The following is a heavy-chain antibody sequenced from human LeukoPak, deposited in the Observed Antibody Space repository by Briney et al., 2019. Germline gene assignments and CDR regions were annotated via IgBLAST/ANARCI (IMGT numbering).Heavy chain of an antibody. D-gene: IGHD2-2*01. CDR1: GFTFNNYG. J-gene: IGHJ4*02. CDR3: AKGPLRGTAAAIDY. V-gene: IGHV3-30*18. CDR2: ISYDGRNE. Sequence: GKSLRLSCAASGFTFNNYGMHWVRQAPGKGLEWVAVISYDGRNEHYPDSVKGRFTISRDISTDTLWLQMDSLRTEDTAVYYCAKGPLRGTAAAIDYWGQGTLVTVSS.